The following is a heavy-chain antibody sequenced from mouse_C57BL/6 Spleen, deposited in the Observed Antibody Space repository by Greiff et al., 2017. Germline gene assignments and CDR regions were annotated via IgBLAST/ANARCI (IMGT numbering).Heavy chain of an antibody. CDR3: ARNGIYYDYDGNYFDY. V-gene: IGHV2-2*01. Sequence: VQLVESGPGLVQPSQSLSITCTVSGFSLTSYGVHWVRQSPGKGLEWLGVIWSGGSTDYNAAFISRLSISKDNSKSQVFFKMNSLQADDTAIYYCARNGIYYDYDGNYFDYWGQGTTLTVSS. CDR2: IWSGGST. J-gene: IGHJ2*01. CDR1: GFSLTSYG. D-gene: IGHD2-4*01.